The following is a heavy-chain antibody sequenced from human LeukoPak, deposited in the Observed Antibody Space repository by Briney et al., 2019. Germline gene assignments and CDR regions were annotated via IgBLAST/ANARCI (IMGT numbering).Heavy chain of an antibody. Sequence: SETLSLTCAIYGGSFSGYYWSWIRQPPGKGLEWIGEINHSGSTNYNPSLKSRVTISVDASKNQFSLKLSSVTAADTAVYYCARGLDLIVVVVAATGGFDPWGQGTLVTVSS. D-gene: IGHD2-15*01. V-gene: IGHV4-34*01. CDR3: ARGLDLIVVVVAATGGFDP. CDR1: GGSFSGYY. CDR2: INHSGST. J-gene: IGHJ5*02.